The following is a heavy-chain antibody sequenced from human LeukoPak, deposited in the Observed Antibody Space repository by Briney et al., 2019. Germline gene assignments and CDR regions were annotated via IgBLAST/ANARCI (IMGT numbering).Heavy chain of an antibody. V-gene: IGHV5-51*01. Sequence: GESLKISCKGSGYSFTSYWIGWVRQMPGKGLEWMGIIYPGDSDTRYSPSFLGQVIISADKSISTAYLQWSSLKASDTAMYYCARRKGRAAPAGYTDVWGRGTTVTVSS. CDR2: IYPGDSDT. D-gene: IGHD6-13*01. CDR3: ARRKGRAAPAGYTDV. J-gene: IGHJ6*03. CDR1: GYSFTSYW.